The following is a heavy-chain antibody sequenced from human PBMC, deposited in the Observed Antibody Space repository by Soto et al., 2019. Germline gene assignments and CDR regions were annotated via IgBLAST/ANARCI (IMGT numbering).Heavy chain of an antibody. D-gene: IGHD2-21*01. J-gene: IGHJ6*02. CDR3: VVGNYYYYYGMDV. CDR2: IYPGDSDT. V-gene: IGHV5-51*01. Sequence: GESLKISCKGSGYSFTSYWIGWVRQMPGKGLEWMGIIYPGDSDTRYSPSFQGQVTISADKSISTAYLQWSSLKASDTAMYYCVVGNYYYYYGMDVWGQGTTVTVSS. CDR1: GYSFTSYW.